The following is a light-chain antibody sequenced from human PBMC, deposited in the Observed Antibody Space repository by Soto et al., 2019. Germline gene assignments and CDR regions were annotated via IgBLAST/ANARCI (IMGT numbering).Light chain of an antibody. Sequence: EIVLTQSPGTLSLSPGERATLSCRASQSVSSSYLAWYQQKPGQAPRLLIYGASSRATGIPDRFSGSGSGTEFTLTISSLQSEDFAVYYCHQYYDWHGTFGQGTKVDIK. V-gene: IGKV3-20*01. CDR3: HQYYDWHGT. CDR2: GAS. J-gene: IGKJ1*01. CDR1: QSVSSSY.